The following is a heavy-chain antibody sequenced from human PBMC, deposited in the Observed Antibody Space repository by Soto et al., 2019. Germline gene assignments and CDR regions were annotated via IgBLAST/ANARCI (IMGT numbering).Heavy chain of an antibody. D-gene: IGHD2-2*02. CDR3: ARDLGIVVVPAAIPFLNV. J-gene: IGHJ6*02. V-gene: IGHV3-21*01. CDR2: ISSSSSYI. CDR1: GFTFSSYS. Sequence: GGSLRLSCAASGFTFSSYSMNWVRQAPGKGLEWVSSISSSSSYIYYADSVKGRFTISRDNAKNSLYLQMNSLRAEDTAVYYCARDLGIVVVPAAIPFLNVWGQGTTVTVSS.